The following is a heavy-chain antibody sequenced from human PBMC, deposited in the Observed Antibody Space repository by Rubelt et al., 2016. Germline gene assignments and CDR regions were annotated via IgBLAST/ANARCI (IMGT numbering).Heavy chain of an antibody. V-gene: IGHV1-18*01. CDR3: ARAAVTAADTRYFLH. CDR2: IGAYNGNT. CDR1: GYTFTSHG. Sequence: QLVQSGAEVMRPGASVKVSCKASGYTFTSHGISWVRQAPGQGLEWMGWIGAYNGNTNYAQNLRGRVTMTTDTSKSTAYMELRSLRSDDTAVYYCARAAVTAADTRYFLHWGQGTLVTVSS. D-gene: IGHD6-13*01. J-gene: IGHJ1*01.